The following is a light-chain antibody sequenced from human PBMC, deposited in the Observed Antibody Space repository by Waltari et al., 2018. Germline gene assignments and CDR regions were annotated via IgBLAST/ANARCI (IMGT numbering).Light chain of an antibody. CDR2: RAS. V-gene: IGKV1-5*03. CDR1: ESISIW. J-gene: IGKJ2*01. CDR3: QQYDSESYT. Sequence: DIQLSQSPPTLSASVGDKVPTTCRAKESISIWLAWYQHKPGTTPKLLLYRASTLERGVPSRFSGAGSGTEFTLTISSLQPDDFATYCGQQYDSESYTFGQGTKLEIK.